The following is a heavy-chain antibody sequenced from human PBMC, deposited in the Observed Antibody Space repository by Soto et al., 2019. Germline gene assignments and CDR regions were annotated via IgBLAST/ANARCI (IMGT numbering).Heavy chain of an antibody. Sequence: QVQLVQSGAEVKKPGSSVKVSCKASGGTFSNYPISWVRQAPGQGLEWMGGIIPIFGTVNNAQKFQGRVTITAYESTSTAYMELSSLRSEDTAVYYCARGNHRWLQLWYFDLWGRGTLVTVSS. D-gene: IGHD5-12*01. J-gene: IGHJ2*01. CDR1: GGTFSNYP. V-gene: IGHV1-69*12. CDR2: IIPIFGTV. CDR3: ARGNHRWLQLWYFDL.